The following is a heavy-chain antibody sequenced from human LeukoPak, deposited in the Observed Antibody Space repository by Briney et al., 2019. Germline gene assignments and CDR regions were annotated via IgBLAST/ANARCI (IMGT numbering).Heavy chain of an antibody. J-gene: IGHJ3*02. CDR2: ISGSGDRT. CDR3: AKDPNGDYIGAFDM. D-gene: IGHD4-17*01. V-gene: IGHV3-23*01. Sequence: PGGSLRLSCAASGFTFSSYAMSWVRQAPGKGLEWVSTISGSGDRTLYADSVKGRFTISRDNFKNTLYQQMNSLRAEDTALYHCAKDPNGDYIGAFDMWGQGTMVTVSS. CDR1: GFTFSSYA.